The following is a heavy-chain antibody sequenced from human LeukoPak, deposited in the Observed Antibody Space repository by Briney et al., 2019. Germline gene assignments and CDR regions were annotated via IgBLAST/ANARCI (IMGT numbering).Heavy chain of an antibody. J-gene: IGHJ6*03. CDR2: IYDSGST. CDR3: ARWTHIVYYSYYYYYMDV. V-gene: IGHV4-59*01. Sequence: SETLSLTCTVSGGSISSYYWSWIRQPPGKGLEWIGYIYDSGSTNYNPSFKSRVTISVDTSKNQFSLKLSSVTAADTAVYYCARWTHIVYYSYYYYYMDVWGKGTTVTISS. CDR1: GGSISSYY. D-gene: IGHD5-18*01.